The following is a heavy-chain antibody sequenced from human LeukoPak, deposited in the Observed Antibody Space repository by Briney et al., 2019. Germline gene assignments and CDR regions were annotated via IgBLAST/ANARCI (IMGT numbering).Heavy chain of an antibody. D-gene: IGHD5-18*01. CDR1: GFTVSSSY. Sequence: TGGSLRLSCAASGFTVSSSYMSWVRQAPGKGLEWVSLIYSGGSTYYAGSVKGRFAISRDNSKNTLYLQMNSLRPEDMAVYYCAKGYNYAYEYWGQGTLVTVSS. CDR2: IYSGGST. J-gene: IGHJ4*02. CDR3: AKGYNYAYEY. V-gene: IGHV3-53*01.